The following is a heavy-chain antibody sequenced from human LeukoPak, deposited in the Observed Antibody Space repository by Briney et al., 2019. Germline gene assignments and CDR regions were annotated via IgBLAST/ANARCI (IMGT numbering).Heavy chain of an antibody. J-gene: IGHJ3*02. V-gene: IGHV3-48*01. CDR3: ARDFSPDAFDI. Sequence: PGGSLRLSCAASGFTVSSTYMSWVRQAPGKGLEWVSYISSSSSTIYYADSVKGRFTISRDNAKNSLYLQMNSLRAEDAAVYYCARDFSPDAFDIWGQGTMVTVSS. CDR2: ISSSSSTI. CDR1: GFTVSSTY.